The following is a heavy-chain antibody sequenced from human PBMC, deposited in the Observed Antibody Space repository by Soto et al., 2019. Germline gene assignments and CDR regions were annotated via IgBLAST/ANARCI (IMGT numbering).Heavy chain of an antibody. Sequence: WTWIRQPPGKGLEWVGSLFYGGTTDYNPSLTSRLTMSLDTSKNHFSLKLRSVTAADTAVYYCARHRGPAPVYWGQGTLVTASS. D-gene: IGHD3-10*01. J-gene: IGHJ4*02. CDR3: ARHRGPAPVY. CDR2: LFYGGTT. V-gene: IGHV4-39*01.